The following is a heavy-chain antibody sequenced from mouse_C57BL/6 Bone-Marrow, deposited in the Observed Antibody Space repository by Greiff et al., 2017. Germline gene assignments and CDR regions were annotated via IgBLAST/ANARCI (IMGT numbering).Heavy chain of an antibody. CDR2: IYPGSGST. CDR1: GYTFTSYW. Sequence: VQLQQPGAELVKPGASVKMSCKASGYTFTSYWITWVKQRPGQGLEWIGDIYPGSGSTNYNEKFKSKATLTVDTSSSTAYMQLSSLTSDDSAVYYCARSWGVRWFFAYWGQGTLVTVSA. D-gene: IGHD2-3*01. V-gene: IGHV1-55*01. CDR3: ARSWGVRWFFAY. J-gene: IGHJ3*01.